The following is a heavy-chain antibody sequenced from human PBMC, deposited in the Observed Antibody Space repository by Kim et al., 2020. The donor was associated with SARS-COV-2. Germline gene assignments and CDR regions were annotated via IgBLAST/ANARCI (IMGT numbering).Heavy chain of an antibody. CDR3: AIVASKLRFLNFEY. D-gene: IGHD3-3*01. Sequence: AASVKGRFPISRDNSTTTLYLQLNSLRAEDTAVYYCAIVASKLRFLNFEYWGQGTLVTVSP. V-gene: IGHV3-23*01. J-gene: IGHJ4*02.